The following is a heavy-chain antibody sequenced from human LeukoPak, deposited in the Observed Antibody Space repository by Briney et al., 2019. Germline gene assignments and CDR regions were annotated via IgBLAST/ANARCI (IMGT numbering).Heavy chain of an antibody. CDR3: ASYSSSSGVFD. J-gene: IGHJ4*02. CDR2: IDGDGTDT. CDR1: GLSFSAYP. Sequence: GGSLRLSCTASGLSFSAYPVHWVRQAPGKGLVWVARIDGDGTDTDYADFVKGRFTMSRDNAKNTLYLQMNSLRAEDTAVYYCASYSSSSGVFDWGQGTLVTVSS. V-gene: IGHV3-74*01. D-gene: IGHD6-6*01.